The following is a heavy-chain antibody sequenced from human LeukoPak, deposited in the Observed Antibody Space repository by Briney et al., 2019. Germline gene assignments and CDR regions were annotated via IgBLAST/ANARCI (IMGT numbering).Heavy chain of an antibody. V-gene: IGHV1-46*01. CDR3: ARGGAYYDILTGYYIRAFDI. J-gene: IGHJ3*02. Sequence: ASVKVSCKASGYTFTGYYMHWVRQAPGQGLEWMGIINPSGGSTSYAQKFQGRVTMTRDTSTSTVYMELSSLRSEDTAVYYCARGGAYYDILTGYYIRAFDIWGQGTMVTVSS. CDR1: GYTFTGYY. D-gene: IGHD3-9*01. CDR2: INPSGGST.